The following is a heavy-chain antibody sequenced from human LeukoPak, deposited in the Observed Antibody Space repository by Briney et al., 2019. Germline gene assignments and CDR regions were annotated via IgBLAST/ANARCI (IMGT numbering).Heavy chain of an antibody. CDR3: ARIEYSSSIDP. CDR2: IYYSGST. D-gene: IGHD6-6*01. CDR1: GGSISSSSYY. V-gene: IGHV4-39*01. Sequence: SVTLSLTCTVSGGSISSSSYYWGWIRQPPGKGLEWIGSIYYSGSTYYNPSLKSRVTISVDTSKNQFSLKLSSVTAADTAVYYCARIEYSSSIDPWGQGTLVTVSS. J-gene: IGHJ5*02.